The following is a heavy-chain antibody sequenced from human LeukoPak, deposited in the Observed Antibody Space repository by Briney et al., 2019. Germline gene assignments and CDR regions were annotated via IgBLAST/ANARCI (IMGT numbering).Heavy chain of an antibody. D-gene: IGHD5-24*01. CDR3: AKDPERWLQLRALIDS. Sequence: PGGSLSLSCAASGFTFSSYAMSWVRQAPGKGLEWVSAISGSGGSTYYADSVKGRFTISRDNSKNTLYLQMNSLSAEDTAVYYCAKDPERWLQLRALIDSWGQGTLVTVSS. J-gene: IGHJ4*02. CDR2: ISGSGGST. CDR1: GFTFSSYA. V-gene: IGHV3-23*01.